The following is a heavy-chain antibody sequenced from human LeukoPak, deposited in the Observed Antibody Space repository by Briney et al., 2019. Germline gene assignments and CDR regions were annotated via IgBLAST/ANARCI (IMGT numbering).Heavy chain of an antibody. V-gene: IGHV3-21*01. D-gene: IGHD1-26*01. CDR2: ISSSSNFI. CDR1: GFTFSSFG. CDR3: ARVLGSGSYLSFDY. J-gene: IGHJ4*02. Sequence: PGGSMRLSCAASGFTFSSFGMNWVRQAPGKGLEWVSSISSSSNFIYYADSVKGRFTISRDNAKNSLYLQMNSLRAEDTAVYYCARVLGSGSYLSFDYWGQGTPVTVSS.